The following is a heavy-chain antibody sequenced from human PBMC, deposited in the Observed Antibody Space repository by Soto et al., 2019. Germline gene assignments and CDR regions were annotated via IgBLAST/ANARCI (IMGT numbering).Heavy chain of an antibody. CDR3: AKEDSSCWPYYYGMDV. CDR1: GFTFSSYG. D-gene: IGHD6-13*01. Sequence: QVQLVESGGGVVQPGRSLRLSCAASGFTFSSYGMNWVRQAPGKGLEWVAVISYDGSNKYYGDSVKGRFTISRDSSKNMLYLQMNSLRADDKAVYYCAKEDSSCWPYYYGMDVWGQGTTVTVSS. CDR2: ISYDGSNK. V-gene: IGHV3-30*18. J-gene: IGHJ6*02.